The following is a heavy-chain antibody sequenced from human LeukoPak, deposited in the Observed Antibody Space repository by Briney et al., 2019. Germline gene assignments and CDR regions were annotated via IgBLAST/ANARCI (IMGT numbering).Heavy chain of an antibody. CDR3: AKVPYIGVVPAATREAGFDY. CDR1: GFTFSSYA. CDR2: ISGSGGST. V-gene: IGHV3-23*01. J-gene: IGHJ4*02. D-gene: IGHD2-2*01. Sequence: PGGSLRLSCAASGFTFSSYAMSWVRQAPGKGLEWVSAISGSGGSTYYADSVKGRFTISRDNSKNTLYLQMNSLRAEDTAVYYCAKVPYIGVVPAATREAGFDYWGQGTLVTVSS.